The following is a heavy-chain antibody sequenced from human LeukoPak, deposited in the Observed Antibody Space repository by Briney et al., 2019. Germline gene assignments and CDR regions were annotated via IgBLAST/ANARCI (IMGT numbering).Heavy chain of an antibody. CDR3: ARRRPVATPGGYFDY. Sequence: SETLSLTCAVYGGSFSGYYWSWIRQHPGKGLEWIGYIYYSGSTYYNSSLKSRVTISVDTSKNQFSLNLSSVTAADTAVYYCARRRPVATPGGYFDYWGQGTLVTVSS. D-gene: IGHD4-23*01. CDR2: IYYSGST. V-gene: IGHV4-31*11. CDR1: GGSFSGYY. J-gene: IGHJ4*02.